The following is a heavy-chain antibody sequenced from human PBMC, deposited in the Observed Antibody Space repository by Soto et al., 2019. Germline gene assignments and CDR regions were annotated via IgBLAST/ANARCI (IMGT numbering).Heavy chain of an antibody. CDR2: IIPIFGTA. V-gene: IGHV1-69*13. CDR3: ARDKFSRVYGDYAPAEYFQH. D-gene: IGHD4-17*01. J-gene: IGHJ1*01. CDR1: GGTCCSYA. Sequence: SVQVSCKASGGTCCSYAISGVRQAPGQGLEGMGGIIPIFGTANYAQKFQGRVTITADESTSTAYMELSSLRSEDTAVYYCARDKFSRVYGDYAPAEYFQHWGQGTLVTVSS.